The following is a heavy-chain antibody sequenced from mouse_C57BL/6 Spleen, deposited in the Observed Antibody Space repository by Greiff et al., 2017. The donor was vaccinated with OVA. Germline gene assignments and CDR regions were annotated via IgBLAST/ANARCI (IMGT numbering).Heavy chain of an antibody. D-gene: IGHD3-3*01. CDR2: ISGGGGNT. CDR1: GFTFSSYT. J-gene: IGHJ2*01. CDR3: ARHREAYFDY. Sequence: DVKLVESGGGLVKPGGSLKLSCAASGFTFSSYTMSWVRQTPEKRLEWVATISGGGGNTYYPDSVKGRFTISRDNAKNTLYLQMSSLRSEDTALYYCARHREAYFDYWGQGTTLTVSS. V-gene: IGHV5-9*01.